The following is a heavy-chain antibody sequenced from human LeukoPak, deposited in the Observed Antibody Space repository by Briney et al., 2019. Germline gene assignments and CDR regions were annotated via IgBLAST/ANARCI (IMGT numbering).Heavy chain of an antibody. V-gene: IGHV4-61*01. D-gene: IGHD3-9*01. CDR2: IYYSGST. CDR1: GGSFSSGSYY. CDR3: AVLRYFDWAFDY. Sequence: SETLSLTCTVSGGSFSSGSYYWSWIRQPPGKGLEWIVYIYYSGSTNYNPSLKSRVTISVDTSKNQFSLKLSSVTAADTAVYYCAVLRYFDWAFDYWGQGTLVTVSS. J-gene: IGHJ4*02.